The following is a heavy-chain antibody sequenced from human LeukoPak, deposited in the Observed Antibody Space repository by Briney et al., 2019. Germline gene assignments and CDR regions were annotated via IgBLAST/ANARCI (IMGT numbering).Heavy chain of an antibody. CDR1: GFIFDDYA. D-gene: IGHD3-22*01. J-gene: IGHJ3*02. Sequence: GGSLRLSCAASGFIFDDYAMHWVRQAPRKGLEWVSGISWNGDSIGYADSVEGRFTISRDNAKNSLYLQMNSLRAEDMAFYYCAKGIGPYYYDSSGYYLGDAFHIWGQGTMVTVSS. CDR2: ISWNGDSI. V-gene: IGHV3-9*03. CDR3: AKGIGPYYYDSSGYYLGDAFHI.